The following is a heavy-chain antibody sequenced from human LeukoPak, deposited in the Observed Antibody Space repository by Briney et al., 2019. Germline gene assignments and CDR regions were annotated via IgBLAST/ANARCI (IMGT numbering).Heavy chain of an antibody. CDR2: IYYSGST. Sequence: NPSETLSLTCTVSGGSISSYYWSWIRQPPGKGLEWIGYIYYSGSTNYNPSLKSRVTISVDTSKNQFSLKLSSVTAADTAVYYCARDRTALRYFDWSKVGGMDVWGQGTTVTVSS. V-gene: IGHV4-59*01. CDR3: ARDRTALRYFDWSKVGGMDV. J-gene: IGHJ6*02. CDR1: GGSISSYY. D-gene: IGHD3-9*01.